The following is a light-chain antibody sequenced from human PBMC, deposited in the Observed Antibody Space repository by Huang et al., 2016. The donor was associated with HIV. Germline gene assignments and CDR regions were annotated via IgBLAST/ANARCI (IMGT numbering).Light chain of an antibody. Sequence: DIQMTQSPSSLSASIGDRVTITCRASQSISTYLNWYHQEPGKAPKLLIYAASSLQGGVPSRCSGSGSGTDFTLTISGLQTENSATDYCQHSDNTLFTFGPETKVHF. CDR2: AAS. CDR1: QSISTY. CDR3: QHSDNTLFT. V-gene: IGKV1-39*01. J-gene: IGKJ3*01.